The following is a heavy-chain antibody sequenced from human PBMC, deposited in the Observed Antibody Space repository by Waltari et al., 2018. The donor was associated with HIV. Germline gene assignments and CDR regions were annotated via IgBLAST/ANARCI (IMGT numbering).Heavy chain of an antibody. CDR3: ARGDIVATGGFDF. Sequence: QVLLEESGPGLVKPSETLSLTCTVSSYSFSSAYSWGWIRQSPGKGLEWIGSISHRGSTYYNPSLKSRVTISVDTSKNQVSLKLSSVTAADTAVYYCARGDIVATGGFDFWGQGTLVTVSS. CDR2: ISHRGST. D-gene: IGHD5-12*01. V-gene: IGHV4-38-2*02. CDR1: SYSFSSAYS. J-gene: IGHJ4*02.